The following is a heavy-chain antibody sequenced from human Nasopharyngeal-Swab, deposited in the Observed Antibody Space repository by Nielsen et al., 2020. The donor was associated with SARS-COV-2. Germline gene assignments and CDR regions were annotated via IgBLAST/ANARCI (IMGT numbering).Heavy chain of an antibody. D-gene: IGHD6-19*01. V-gene: IGHV3-48*03. Sequence: WIRQPPGKGLEWVSYISSSDSTTYYADSVKGRFTISRDHAKNSLYLQMNSLRVEDTGVYYCARADSSGWFFSDWGRGTLVAVSS. CDR3: ARADSSGWFFSD. J-gene: IGHJ4*02. CDR2: ISSSDSTT.